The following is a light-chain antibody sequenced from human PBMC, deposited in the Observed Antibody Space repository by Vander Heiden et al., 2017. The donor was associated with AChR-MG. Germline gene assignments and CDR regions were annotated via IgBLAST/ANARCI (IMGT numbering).Light chain of an antibody. Sequence: SYVLTQPPPVSVAPGQMARITCGGNSIGSKTVHWYQQKPGQAPVVVVQDDSDRPSGIPERFSGSNSGNTATLTISRVEAGDEADYHCQVWDSSSDHWVFGGGTRLIVL. CDR2: DDS. V-gene: IGLV3-21*02. CDR1: SIGSKT. J-gene: IGLJ3*02. CDR3: QVWDSSSDHWV.